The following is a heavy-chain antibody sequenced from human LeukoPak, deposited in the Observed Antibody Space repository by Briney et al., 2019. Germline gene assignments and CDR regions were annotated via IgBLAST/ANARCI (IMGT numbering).Heavy chain of an antibody. CDR2: ISTSGGGT. V-gene: IGHV3-23*01. CDR1: GVAPNDYT. Sequence: HPRGSLRLSCAPSGVAPNDYTTRSVCQAPGKGLEWVSVISTSGGGTYYADSVKGRFSISRDKSKNTVYLQMSSLRAEDTAVYYCAKDALPDMQSAALDLWGQGTMVTVSS. J-gene: IGHJ3*01. CDR3: AKDALPDMQSAALDL. D-gene: IGHD2-15*01.